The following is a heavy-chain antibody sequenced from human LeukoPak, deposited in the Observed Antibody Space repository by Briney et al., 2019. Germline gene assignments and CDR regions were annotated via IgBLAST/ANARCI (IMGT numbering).Heavy chain of an antibody. V-gene: IGHV3-30*02. Sequence: PGGSLRLSXAASGFTFSSYGMHWVRQAPGKGLEWVAFIRYDGSNKYYADSVKGRFTISRDNSKNTLYLQMNSLRAEDTAVYYCAKENKIYRMGDYWGQGTLVTVSS. CDR3: AKENKIYRMGDY. D-gene: IGHD3-16*02. CDR2: IRYDGSNK. J-gene: IGHJ4*02. CDR1: GFTFSSYG.